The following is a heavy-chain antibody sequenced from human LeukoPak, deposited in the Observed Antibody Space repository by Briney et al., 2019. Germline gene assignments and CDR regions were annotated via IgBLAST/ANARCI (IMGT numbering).Heavy chain of an antibody. CDR3: AKMGCSSTSCYSWFDP. CDR2: ISGSGGST. V-gene: IGHV3-23*01. J-gene: IGHJ5*02. CDR1: GFTISSYA. Sequence: PGGSLRLSCAASGFTISSYAMSWVRQAPGKGLEWVSAISGSGGSTYYADSVKGRFTISRDNSKNTLYLQMNSLRAEDTAVYYCAKMGCSSTSCYSWFDPWGQGTLVTVSS. D-gene: IGHD2-2*02.